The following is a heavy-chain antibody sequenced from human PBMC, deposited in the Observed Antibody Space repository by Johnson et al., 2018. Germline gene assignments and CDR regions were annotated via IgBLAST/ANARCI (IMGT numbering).Heavy chain of an antibody. J-gene: IGHJ6*02. CDR3: AKDLDSVAVISYYYYGMDV. CDR2: ISWNSGDI. V-gene: IGHV3-9*01. Sequence: VQLVQSGGGLVQPGRSLRLSCAASGFTFDDYAMHWVRQAPGKGLEWVSGISWNSGDIGYADSVKGRFTISRDNAKNSLYLQMNSLGAEDTALYYCAKDLDSVAVISYYYYGMDVWGQVTTVTVSS. D-gene: IGHD6-19*01. CDR1: GFTFDDYA.